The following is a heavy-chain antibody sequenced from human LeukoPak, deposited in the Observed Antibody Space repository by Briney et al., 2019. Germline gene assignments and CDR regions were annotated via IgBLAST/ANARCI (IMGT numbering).Heavy chain of an antibody. CDR3: ARDQGHTYGQTHYFDL. Sequence: KPSETLSLTCSVHGVSINPYYWSWIWQSAGKGLEWIGRVYASGTTNYHPSLNGRVTLSVDMSKNHFSLRLSSVTAADTAVYYCARDQGHTYGQTHYFDLWGQGILVTVSS. CDR2: VYASGTT. CDR1: GVSINPYY. D-gene: IGHD4-17*01. V-gene: IGHV4-4*07. J-gene: IGHJ4*02.